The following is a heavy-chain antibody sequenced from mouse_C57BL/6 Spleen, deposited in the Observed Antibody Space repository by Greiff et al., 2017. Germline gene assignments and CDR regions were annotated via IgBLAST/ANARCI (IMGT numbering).Heavy chain of an antibody. V-gene: IGHV5-4*03. CDR3: ARATTVAFDY. D-gene: IGHD1-1*01. Sequence: EVNLVESGGGLVKPGGSLKLSCAASGFTFSSYAMSWVRQTPEKRLEWVATISDGGSYTYYPDNVKGRFTISRDNAKNNLYLQMSHLKSEDTAMYYCARATTVAFDYWGQGTTLTVSS. CDR2: ISDGGSYT. J-gene: IGHJ2*01. CDR1: GFTFSSYA.